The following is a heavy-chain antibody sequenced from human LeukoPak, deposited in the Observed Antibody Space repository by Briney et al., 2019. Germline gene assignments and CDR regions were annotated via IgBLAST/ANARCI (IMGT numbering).Heavy chain of an antibody. CDR1: GGSFSSYY. J-gene: IGHJ3*02. CDR2: IYYSGST. Sequence: ASETLSLTCAVYGGSFSSYYWSRIRQPPGTGLEWIGYIYYSGSTNYNPSLKSRVTISVDTSKNQFSLKLSSVTAADTVVHYCARVVDTNAFDIWGQGTMVTVSS. CDR3: ARVVDTNAFDI. V-gene: IGHV4-59*01. D-gene: IGHD5-18*01.